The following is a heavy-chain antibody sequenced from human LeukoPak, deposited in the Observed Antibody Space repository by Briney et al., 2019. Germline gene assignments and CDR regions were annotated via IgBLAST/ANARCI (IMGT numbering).Heavy chain of an antibody. CDR2: INPSRGST. CDR1: EYTFTNYY. CDR3: ARGGGGVAGQLSPDY. J-gene: IGHJ4*02. V-gene: IGHV1-46*01. D-gene: IGHD6-19*01. Sequence: ASVKVSRKASEYTFTNYYTHWVRPAPGQGLEWMGIINPSRGSTSYAQKFQGRVTMTRDTSTYTVYMELSSLRSEDTAVYYCARGGGGVAGQLSPDYWGQGTLVTVSP.